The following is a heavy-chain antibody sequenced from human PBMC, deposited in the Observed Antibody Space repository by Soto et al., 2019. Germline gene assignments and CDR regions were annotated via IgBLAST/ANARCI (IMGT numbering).Heavy chain of an antibody. Sequence: PSETLSLTCTVSGGSISSYYWSWIRQPPGKGLEWIGYIYYTGTTNYNPSLKSRVTISVDTSKNQFSLKLSSVTAADTAVYYCASYNTSVFRGFEHWGQGALGTV. CDR3: ASYNTSVFRGFEH. CDR1: GGSISSYY. D-gene: IGHD3-22*01. V-gene: IGHV4-59*12. CDR2: IYYTGTT. J-gene: IGHJ1*01.